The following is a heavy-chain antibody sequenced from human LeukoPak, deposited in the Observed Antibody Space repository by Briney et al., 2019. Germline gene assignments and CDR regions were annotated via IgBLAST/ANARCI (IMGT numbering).Heavy chain of an antibody. J-gene: IGHJ4*02. CDR1: GGTFSSYA. CDR3: ASDLRGYSYALDY. V-gene: IGHV1-69*01. Sequence: SVKVSCKASGGTFSSYAISWVRQALGQGLEWMGGIIPIFGTANYAQKFQGRVTITADESTSTAYMELSSLRSEDTAVYYCASDLRGYSYALDYWGQGTLVTVSS. D-gene: IGHD5-18*01. CDR2: IIPIFGTA.